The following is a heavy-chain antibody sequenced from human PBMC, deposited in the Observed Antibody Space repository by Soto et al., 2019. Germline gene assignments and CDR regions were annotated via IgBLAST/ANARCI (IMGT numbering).Heavy chain of an antibody. CDR3: AKIKDCSSTSCWYGWFDP. Sequence: GGSLRLSCAASGFTFSSYGMHWVRQAPGKGLEWVAVISYDGSNKYYADSVKGRFTISRDNSKNTLYLQMNSLRAEDTAVYYCAKIKDCSSTSCWYGWFDPWGQGTLVTVSS. V-gene: IGHV3-30*18. CDR1: GFTFSSYG. D-gene: IGHD2-2*01. CDR2: ISYDGSNK. J-gene: IGHJ5*02.